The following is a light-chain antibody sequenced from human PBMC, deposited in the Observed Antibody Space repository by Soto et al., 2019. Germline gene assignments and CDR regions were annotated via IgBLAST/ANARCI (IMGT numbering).Light chain of an antibody. Sequence: QSALTQPASVSGSPGQSITISCTGTSSDVGGYNYVSWYQQRPGKAPKLMIYDVSNRPSGVSNRFSASKSGNTASLTISGLQADDEADYYCSSYTSSSTVVFGGGTKLTV. J-gene: IGLJ2*01. CDR3: SSYTSSSTVV. CDR1: SSDVGGYNY. CDR2: DVS. V-gene: IGLV2-14*03.